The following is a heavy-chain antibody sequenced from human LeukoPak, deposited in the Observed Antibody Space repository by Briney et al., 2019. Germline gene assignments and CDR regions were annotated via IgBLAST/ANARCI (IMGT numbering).Heavy chain of an antibody. J-gene: IGHJ3*02. CDR2: IYPGDSDT. V-gene: IGHV5-51*01. D-gene: IGHD3-3*01. CDR1: ANSFTGYW. Sequence: GESLKISCKGSANSFTGYWIAWVRQKPGKGLEWMGIIYPGDSDTRYSPSFQGQVTISADESITTAFLQWSSLKASDTAMYYCARRLVGQEWVHIWGQGTMVTVSS. CDR3: ARRLVGQEWVHI.